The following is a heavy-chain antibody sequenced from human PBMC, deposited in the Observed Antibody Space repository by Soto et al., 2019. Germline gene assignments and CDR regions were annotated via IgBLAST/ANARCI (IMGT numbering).Heavy chain of an antibody. D-gene: IGHD3-10*01. V-gene: IGHV1-18*01. CDR2: ISAYNGNT. Sequence: ASVKVSCKASGYTFTSYGISWVRQAPGQGLEWMGWISAYNGNTNYAQKLQGRVTMTTDTSTSTADMELRSLRSDDTAVYYCGIYLTMYYYGSWSDYWGKGTLVTVSS. CDR1: GYTFTSYG. CDR3: GIYLTMYYYGSWSDY. J-gene: IGHJ4*02.